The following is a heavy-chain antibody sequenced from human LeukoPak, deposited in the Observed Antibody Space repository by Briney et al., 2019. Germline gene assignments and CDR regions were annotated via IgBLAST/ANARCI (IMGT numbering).Heavy chain of an antibody. V-gene: IGHV1-18*01. Sequence: ASVKVSCKASGYTFTSYGISWVRLAPGHGLEWMGWISAYNGNRKYEKKLQGRVTMTTDTATSTAYMELSSLRADDTAVYYCARAVGSGSDYWGQGTLVTVSS. CDR1: GYTFTSYG. CDR2: ISAYNGNR. CDR3: ARAVGSGSDY. J-gene: IGHJ4*02. D-gene: IGHD1-26*01.